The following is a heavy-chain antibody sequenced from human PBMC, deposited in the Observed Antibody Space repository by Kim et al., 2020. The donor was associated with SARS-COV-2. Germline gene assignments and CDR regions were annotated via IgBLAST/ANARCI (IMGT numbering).Heavy chain of an antibody. CDR2: T. Sequence: TTHNPALKSRVTISVDTSQNQCSLRLSSVTAADTAVYYCARQYYGMDVWGQGTTVTVSS. V-gene: IGHV4-39*01. CDR3: ARQYYGMDV. J-gene: IGHJ6*02.